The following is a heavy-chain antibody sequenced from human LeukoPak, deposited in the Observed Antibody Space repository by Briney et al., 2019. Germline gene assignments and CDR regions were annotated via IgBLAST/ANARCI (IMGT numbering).Heavy chain of an antibody. CDR3: ARESRSIAARPSDY. V-gene: IGHV4-38-2*02. Sequence: SETLSLTCTVSGYSISSGYYWGWIRQPPGKGLEWIGSIYHSGSTYYNPSLKSRVTISVDTSKNQFSLKLSSVTAADTAVYYCARESRSIAARPSDYWGQGTLVTVSS. J-gene: IGHJ4*02. CDR2: IYHSGST. CDR1: GYSISSGYY. D-gene: IGHD6-6*01.